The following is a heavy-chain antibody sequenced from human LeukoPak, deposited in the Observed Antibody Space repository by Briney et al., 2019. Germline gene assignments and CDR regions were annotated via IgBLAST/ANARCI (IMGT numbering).Heavy chain of an antibody. D-gene: IGHD2/OR15-2a*01. CDR3: AKGSSAFLDILGH. CDR1: GFTFSTYW. Sequence: GGSLRLSCAASGFTFSTYWMHWVRQAPGKGLVWVSRISSDGSITYYADSVKGRLTISRDNPKNTLYLQMNSLRVEDTAVYYCAKGSSAFLDILGHWGQGTLVTVSS. CDR2: ISSDGSIT. V-gene: IGHV3-74*01. J-gene: IGHJ4*02.